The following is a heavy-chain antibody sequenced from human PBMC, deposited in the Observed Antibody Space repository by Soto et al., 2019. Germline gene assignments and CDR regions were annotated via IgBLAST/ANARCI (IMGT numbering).Heavy chain of an antibody. Sequence: SETLSLTCAVYGGSFSGYYWSWIRQPPGKGLEWIGEINHSGSTNYNPSLKSRVTISVDTSKNQFSLKLSSVTAADTAVYYCARGAEYSYGLYYYYGMDVWAKGPRSPSP. CDR2: INHSGST. D-gene: IGHD5-18*01. CDR3: ARGAEYSYGLYYYYGMDV. V-gene: IGHV4-34*01. J-gene: IGHJ6*02. CDR1: GGSFSGYY.